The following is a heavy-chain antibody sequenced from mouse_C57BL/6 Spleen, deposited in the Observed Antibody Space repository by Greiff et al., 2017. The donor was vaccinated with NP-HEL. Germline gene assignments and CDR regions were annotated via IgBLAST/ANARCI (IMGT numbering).Heavy chain of an antibody. D-gene: IGHD1-1*01. Sequence: EVQLQQSGAELVRPGASVKLSCTASGFNIKDDYMHWVKQRPEQGLEWIGWIDPENGDTEYASKFQGKATITADTSSNTAYLQLSSLTSEDTAVYYCTTRVTTVLATGGYYFDYWGQGTTLTVSS. CDR1: GFNIKDDY. V-gene: IGHV14-4*01. CDR2: IDPENGDT. CDR3: TTRVTTVLATGGYYFDY. J-gene: IGHJ2*01.